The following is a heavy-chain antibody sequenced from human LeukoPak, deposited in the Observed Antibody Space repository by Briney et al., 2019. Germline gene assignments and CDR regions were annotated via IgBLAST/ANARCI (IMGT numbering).Heavy chain of an antibody. CDR2: ISSSSSYI. Sequence: KTGGSLRLSCAASGFTFGSYSMNWVRQAPGKGLEWVPSISSSSSYIYYADSVKVRFTISRDNSKNTLYLQMNSLRAEDTAVYYCSSRDGYNSLFRPSRYLGIGYWGQGTLVTVSS. CDR3: SSRDGYNSLFRPSRYLGIGY. CDR1: GFTFGSYS. V-gene: IGHV3-21*04. J-gene: IGHJ4*02. D-gene: IGHD5-24*01.